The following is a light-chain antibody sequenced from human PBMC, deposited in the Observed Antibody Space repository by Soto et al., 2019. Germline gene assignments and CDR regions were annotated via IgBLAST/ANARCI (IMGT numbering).Light chain of an antibody. J-gene: IGLJ2*01. Sequence: QAVVTQEPSFSVSPGGTVTHTCGLSSGSVSTSYYPSWYQQTPGQAPRTLIYSTNTRSSGVPDRFSGSILRNKAALTITGAQADDESDYYCVLYMGSGISVFGGGTKLTVL. CDR3: VLYMGSGISV. CDR2: STN. CDR1: SGSVSTSYY. V-gene: IGLV8-61*01.